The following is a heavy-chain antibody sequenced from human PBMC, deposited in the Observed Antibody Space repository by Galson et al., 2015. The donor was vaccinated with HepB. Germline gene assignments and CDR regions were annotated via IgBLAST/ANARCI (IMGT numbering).Heavy chain of an antibody. V-gene: IGHV1-69*13. CDR3: ARSYSSGWSGLNWFDP. CDR1: GGTFSSYA. J-gene: IGHJ5*02. Sequence: SVKVSCKASGGTFSSYAISWVRQAPGQGLEWMGGIIPIFGTANYAQKFQGRVTITADESTSTAYMELSSLRSEDTAVYYCARSYSSGWSGLNWFDPWGQGTLVTVSS. CDR2: IIPIFGTA. D-gene: IGHD6-19*01.